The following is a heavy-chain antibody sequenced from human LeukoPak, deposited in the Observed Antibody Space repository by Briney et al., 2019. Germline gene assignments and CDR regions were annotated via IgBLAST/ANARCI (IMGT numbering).Heavy chain of an antibody. CDR1: GGSISSSSYY. Sequence: SETLSLTCTVSGGSISSSSYYWGWIRQPPGKGLEWIGSIYYSGSTYYNPSLKSRVTISADTSKNQFSLKLSSVTAADTAVYYCARVNGYYDSSGSRGDYWGQGTLVTVSS. CDR2: IYYSGST. D-gene: IGHD3-22*01. CDR3: ARVNGYYDSSGSRGDY. V-gene: IGHV4-39*07. J-gene: IGHJ4*02.